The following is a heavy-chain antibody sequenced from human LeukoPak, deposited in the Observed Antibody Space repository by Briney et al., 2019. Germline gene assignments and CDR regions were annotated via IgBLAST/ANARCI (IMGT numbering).Heavy chain of an antibody. CDR3: ARGYFYDSSGYYGY. J-gene: IGHJ4*02. V-gene: IGHV4-30-2*01. D-gene: IGHD3-22*01. Sequence: SETLSLTCTVSGGSISSGGYYWSWIRQPPGKGLEWSGYIYHSGSTYYNPSLKSRVTISVDRSKNPFSLKLSSVTAAATAVYYCARGYFYDSSGYYGYWGQGTLVTVSS. CDR1: GGSISSGGYY. CDR2: IYHSGST.